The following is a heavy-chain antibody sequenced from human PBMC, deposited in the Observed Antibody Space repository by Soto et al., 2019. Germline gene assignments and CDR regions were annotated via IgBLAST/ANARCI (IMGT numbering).Heavy chain of an antibody. D-gene: IGHD2-8*01. Sequence: SVKFSCRASGGIFSSDAFSWLRHAPRQGLEWMGGIITIFGTADYAQRFQGRVTSNADESTNTLYLQMKSLRAEDTAVYYCAVGQDALMVYAIGYYGMDVWRQGTTVTVSS. V-gene: IGHV1-69*13. CDR2: IITIFGTA. J-gene: IGHJ6*02. CDR3: AVGQDALMVYAIGYYGMDV. CDR1: GGIFSSDA.